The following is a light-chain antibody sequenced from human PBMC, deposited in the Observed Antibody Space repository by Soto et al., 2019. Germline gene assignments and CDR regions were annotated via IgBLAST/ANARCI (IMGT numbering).Light chain of an antibody. CDR1: QAISSY. V-gene: IGKV1-9*01. CDR2: GAS. J-gene: IGKJ1*01. Sequence: IQLTQSPSSLSASVGDRVTITCRASQAISSYLAWYQQKPGRAPNLLIYGASTLQSGVPSRFSGSGSGTDFTLTISSLQPEDFVTYYCQQLNSYPRTFGQGTKVDIK. CDR3: QQLNSYPRT.